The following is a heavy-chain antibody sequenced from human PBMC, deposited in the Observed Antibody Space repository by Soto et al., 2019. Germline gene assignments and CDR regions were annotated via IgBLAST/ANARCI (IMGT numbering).Heavy chain of an antibody. D-gene: IGHD3-22*01. J-gene: IGHJ4*02. V-gene: IGHV1-69*01. Sequence: QVQLVQSGAEVRKPGSSVKVSCKASGGTFSRHAISWVRHAPGLGLEWMGGIIPIFGTANHAQKFQGRVTIIADESTSTVYMELSSLRSEDTAMYYCARGWGYDSNDYYYAYWGQGPLVIVSS. CDR2: IIPIFGTA. CDR3: ARGWGYDSNDYYYAY. CDR1: GGTFSRHA.